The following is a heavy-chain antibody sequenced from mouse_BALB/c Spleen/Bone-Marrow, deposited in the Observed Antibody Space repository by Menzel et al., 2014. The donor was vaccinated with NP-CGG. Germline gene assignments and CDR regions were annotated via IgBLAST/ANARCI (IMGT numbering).Heavy chain of an antibody. J-gene: IGHJ2*01. D-gene: IGHD1-1*01. Sequence: EVQLQQSGAELVKPGASVKLSCTASGFNIKDTYMHWVKKRPEQGLEWIGRIDPANGNTKYDPKLQCKATITADTSSNSAYLQLSRLTSEDTSVYYCYRSREYYFDYWGQGTTLTVSS. CDR1: GFNIKDTY. CDR2: IDPANGNT. CDR3: YRSREYYFDY. V-gene: IGHV14-3*02.